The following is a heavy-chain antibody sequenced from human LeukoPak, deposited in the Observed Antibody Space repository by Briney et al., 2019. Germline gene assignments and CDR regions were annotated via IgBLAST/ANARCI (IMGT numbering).Heavy chain of an antibody. Sequence: GGSLRLSCAASGFDFRTYSMHWVRQAPGKGLEWVAIISYDGSHKYYADSVKGRFTISRDNSRNTLYLQMNSLRADETAVYYCARDPGYCTGGRCPNWFFDLWGRGTLVIVSS. D-gene: IGHD2-15*01. CDR1: GFDFRTYS. V-gene: IGHV3-30*04. J-gene: IGHJ2*01. CDR3: ARDPGYCTGGRCPNWFFDL. CDR2: ISYDGSHK.